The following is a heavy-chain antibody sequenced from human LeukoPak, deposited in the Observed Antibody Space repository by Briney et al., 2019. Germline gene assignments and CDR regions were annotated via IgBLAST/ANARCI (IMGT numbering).Heavy chain of an antibody. Sequence: GGPLRLSCAASGFTFSSYAMSWVRQAPGKGLEWVSAISGSGSSTYYADSVKGRFTISRDNSKNTLYLQMNSLRAEDTAVYYCAKSSWDGGYVWDYWGQGSLVTVSS. V-gene: IGHV3-23*01. CDR2: ISGSGSST. J-gene: IGHJ4*02. D-gene: IGHD5-12*01. CDR1: GFTFSSYA. CDR3: AKSSWDGGYVWDY.